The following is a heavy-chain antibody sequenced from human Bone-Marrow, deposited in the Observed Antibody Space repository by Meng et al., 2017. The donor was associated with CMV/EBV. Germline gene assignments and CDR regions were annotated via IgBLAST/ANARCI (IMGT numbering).Heavy chain of an antibody. V-gene: IGHV1-18*01. D-gene: IGHD5-18*01. CDR2: ISAYNGNT. J-gene: IGHJ6*02. Sequence: ASVKVSCKASGYTFTSYGISWVRQAPGQGLEWMGWISAYNGNTNYAQKLQGRVTMTTDTSTSTAYMELRSLRSDDTAVYYCARGTNVDTVEGGYYYYYGMDVWGQGTTVTFSS. CDR3: ARGTNVDTVEGGYYYYYGMDV. CDR1: GYTFTSYG.